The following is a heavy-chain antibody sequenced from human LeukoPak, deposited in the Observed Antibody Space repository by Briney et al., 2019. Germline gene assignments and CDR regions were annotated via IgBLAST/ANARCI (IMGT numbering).Heavy chain of an antibody. Sequence: GGSLRLSCAASGFTFSSYNMNWVRQAPGKGLEWVSSIYRSSTYKYYADSVKGRFTISRDNAKNSLYLQMDSLRAEDTAVYYCATVGGDYYMDVWGAGTTVAVSS. CDR1: GFTFSSYN. CDR3: ATVGGDYYMDV. CDR2: IYRSSTYK. V-gene: IGHV3-21*06. J-gene: IGHJ6*03. D-gene: IGHD3-16*01.